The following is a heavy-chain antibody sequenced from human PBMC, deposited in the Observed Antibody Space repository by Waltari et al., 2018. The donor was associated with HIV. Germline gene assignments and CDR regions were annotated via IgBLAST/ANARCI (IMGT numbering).Heavy chain of an antibody. CDR3: ARDQGGYGSGSYEGMDV. V-gene: IGHV3-48*03. J-gene: IGHJ6*02. Sequence: EVQLVESGGDLVQPGGSLRLSCAASGFTFSSYEMNWVRQAPGKGLEWVSYISSSGSTIYYADSVKGRFTISRDNAKNSLYLQMNSLRAEDTAVYYCARDQGGYGSGSYEGMDVWGQGTTVTVSS. CDR1: GFTFSSYE. D-gene: IGHD3-10*01. CDR2: ISSSGSTI.